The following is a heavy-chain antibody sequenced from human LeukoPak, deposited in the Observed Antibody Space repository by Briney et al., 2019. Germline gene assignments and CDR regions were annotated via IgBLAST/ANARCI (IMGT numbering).Heavy chain of an antibody. J-gene: IGHJ6*02. V-gene: IGHV3-48*04. CDR2: ISSSSSTI. Sequence: GGSLRLSCAASGFTFSSYSMNWARQAPGKGLEWVSYISSSSSTIYYADSVKGRFTISRDNAKNSLYLQMNSLRAEDTAVYYCARGRAHYYGMDVWGQGTTVTVSS. CDR1: GFTFSSYS. CDR3: ARGRAHYYGMDV.